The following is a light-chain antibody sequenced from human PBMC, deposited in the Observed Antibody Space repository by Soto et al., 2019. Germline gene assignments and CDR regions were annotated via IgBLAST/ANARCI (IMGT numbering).Light chain of an antibody. CDR1: QDISNY. CDR3: QQFYNLPLT. J-gene: IGKJ4*01. CDR2: DVS. Sequence: DIQMTQSPSSLSASVGDRVTITCQARQDISNYLNWYQQKPGKAPQILIYDVSVLEAGVPSRFSGGGSGTHFTLTISSLQAEDAATYYCQQFYNLPLTFAGGTKVEIK. V-gene: IGKV1-33*01.